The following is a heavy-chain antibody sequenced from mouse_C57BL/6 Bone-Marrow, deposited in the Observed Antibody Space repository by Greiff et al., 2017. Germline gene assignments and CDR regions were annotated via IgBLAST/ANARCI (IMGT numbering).Heavy chain of an antibody. D-gene: IGHD1-1*01. CDR3: ARRVLIYYYGSSYVNWYFDV. CDR2: IYPRSGNT. V-gene: IGHV1-81*01. Sequence: QVQLKQSGAELARPGASVKLSCKASGYTFTSYGISWVKQRTGQGLEWIGEIYPRSGNTYYNEKFKGKATLTADKSSSTAYMELRSLTSEDSAVYFCARRVLIYYYGSSYVNWYFDVWGTGTTVTVSS. J-gene: IGHJ1*03. CDR1: GYTFTSYG.